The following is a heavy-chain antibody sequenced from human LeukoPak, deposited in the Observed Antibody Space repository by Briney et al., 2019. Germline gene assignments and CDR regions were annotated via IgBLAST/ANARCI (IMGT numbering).Heavy chain of an antibody. CDR2: ISAYNGNT. CDR3: ARAYYYDSSGYYYHFTFDY. Sequence: ASVKVSRKASGYTFTSYGISWVRQAPGQGLEWMGWISAYNGNTNYAQKLQGRVTMTTDTSTSTAYMELRSLRSDDTAVYYCARAYYYDSSGYYYHFTFDYWGQGTLVTVSS. CDR1: GYTFTSYG. D-gene: IGHD3-22*01. V-gene: IGHV1-18*01. J-gene: IGHJ4*02.